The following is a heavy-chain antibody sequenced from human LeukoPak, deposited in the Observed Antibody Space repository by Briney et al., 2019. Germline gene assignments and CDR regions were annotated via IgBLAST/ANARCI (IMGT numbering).Heavy chain of an antibody. CDR2: INPNSGGT. CDR3: ATDYTDYSLDY. D-gene: IGHD4-11*01. CDR1: GYTFTDYY. J-gene: IGHJ4*02. Sequence: ASVKVSCKASGYTFTDYYILWVRQAPGQGPEWMGWINPNSGGTNYAQKFQGRVTMTRNTSISTAYMEVSSLRSEDTAVYYCATDYTDYSLDYWGQGTLVTVSS. V-gene: IGHV1-2*02.